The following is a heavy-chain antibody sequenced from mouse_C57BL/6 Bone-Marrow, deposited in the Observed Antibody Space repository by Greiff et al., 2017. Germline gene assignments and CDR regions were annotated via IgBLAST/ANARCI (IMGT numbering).Heavy chain of an antibody. CDR2: IDPSDSYT. V-gene: IGHV1-69*01. J-gene: IGHJ1*03. CDR1: GYTFTSYW. D-gene: IGHD1-1*01. CDR3: AREDYGSGYWYFDV. Sequence: QVQLQQPGAELVMPGASVKLSCKASGYTFTSYWMHWVKQRPGQGLEWIGEIDPSDSYTNYNQKFKGKSTLTVDKSSSTAYMQLSSLTSEDSAVYYCAREDYGSGYWYFDVWGTGTTVTVSS.